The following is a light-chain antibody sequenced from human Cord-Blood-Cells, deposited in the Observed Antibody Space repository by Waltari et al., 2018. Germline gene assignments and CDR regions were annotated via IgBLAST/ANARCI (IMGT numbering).Light chain of an antibody. CDR3: SSYTSSSTVV. CDR1: SSSVGGYNY. V-gene: IGLV2-14*01. CDR2: DVT. Sequence: QSALTPPASVSGSPGQSMTISCNVTSSSVGGYNYVSWYQQHPGKSPKLMVYDVTNLPSGVSTRFSGSKSGNTASLTISGFQAEDEADDYCSSYTSSSTVVFGGGTKLTVL. J-gene: IGLJ2*01.